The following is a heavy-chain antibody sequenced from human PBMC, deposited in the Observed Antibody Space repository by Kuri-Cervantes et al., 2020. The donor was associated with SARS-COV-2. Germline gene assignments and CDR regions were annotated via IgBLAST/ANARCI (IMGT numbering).Heavy chain of an antibody. CDR1: GYTFTTYG. CDR2: ISIKQGDT. D-gene: IGHD3-3*01. J-gene: IGHJ6*02. CDR3: ARDVLRFLEWLDYYYYYGMDV. Sequence: ASVKVSCKASGYTFTTYGISWVRQAPGQRLEWMGWISIKQGDTNYAQKFQGRVTMTTDTSTSTAYMELRSLRSDDTAVYYCARDVLRFLEWLDYYYYYGMDVWGQGTTVTVSS. V-gene: IGHV1-18*04.